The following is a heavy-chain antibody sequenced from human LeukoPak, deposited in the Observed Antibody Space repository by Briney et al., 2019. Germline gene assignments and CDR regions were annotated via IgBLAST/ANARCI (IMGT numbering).Heavy chain of an antibody. CDR1: GFTFSSYA. D-gene: IGHD3-3*01. Sequence: PGGSLRLSCAASGFTFSSYAMSWVRQAPGKGLEWVSAISGSGGSTYYADSVKGRFTISRDNSKNTLYLQMNSLRAEDTAVYYCAKDRSPIYYDFWSGYYRPALDAFDTWGQGTMVTVSS. J-gene: IGHJ3*02. V-gene: IGHV3-23*01. CDR3: AKDRSPIYYDFWSGYYRPALDAFDT. CDR2: ISGSGGST.